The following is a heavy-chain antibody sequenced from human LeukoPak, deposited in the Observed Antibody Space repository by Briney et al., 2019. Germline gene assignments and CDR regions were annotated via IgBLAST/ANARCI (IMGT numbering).Heavy chain of an antibody. CDR2: INPNSGGA. CDR1: GYTFTDYY. J-gene: IGHJ6*02. CDR3: ARVRIGQQLDNYYYYAMDV. D-gene: IGHD6-13*01. Sequence: GASVKVSCKASGYTFTDYYMHWVRQAPGQGLEWMGWINPNSGGANYAQKFQGRVTMTTDTSISAAYMEVSRLRSDDTAVYYCARVRIGQQLDNYYYYAMDVWGQGTTVTVSS. V-gene: IGHV1-2*02.